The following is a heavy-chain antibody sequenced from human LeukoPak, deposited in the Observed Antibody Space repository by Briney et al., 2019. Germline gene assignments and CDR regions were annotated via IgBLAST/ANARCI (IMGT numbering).Heavy chain of an antibody. CDR2: IYPGGSDT. V-gene: IGHV5-51*01. CDR1: GYRFTSYW. Sequence: GESLEISWKGSGYRFTSYWIGGVRQMPGKGLEWMGIIYPGGSDTRYSPSFQGQVTISGGKSISPAYLPWRSLKASDTAMYYCARGGLGVVTAIWMGFDHWGQGTLVPVSS. CDR3: ARGGLGVVTAIWMGFDH. D-gene: IGHD2-21*02. J-gene: IGHJ4*02.